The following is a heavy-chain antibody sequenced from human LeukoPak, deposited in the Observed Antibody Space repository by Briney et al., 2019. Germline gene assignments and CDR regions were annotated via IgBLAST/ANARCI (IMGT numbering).Heavy chain of an antibody. J-gene: IGHJ4*02. V-gene: IGHV1-18*01. Sequence: GASVKVSCKASGYTFTSYGISWVRQAPGQGLERMGWISAYNGNTNYAQKLQGRVTMTTDTSTSTAYMELRSLRSDDTAVYYCARDQFLMITFGGVYPQLSSLSFDYWGQGTLVTVSS. CDR2: ISAYNGNT. CDR1: GYTFTSYG. CDR3: ARDQFLMITFGGVYPQLSSLSFDY. D-gene: IGHD3-16*01.